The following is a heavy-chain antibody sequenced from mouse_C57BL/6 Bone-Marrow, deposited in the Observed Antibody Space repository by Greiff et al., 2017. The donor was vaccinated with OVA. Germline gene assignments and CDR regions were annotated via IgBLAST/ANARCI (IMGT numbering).Heavy chain of an antibody. CDR2: IHPNSGST. J-gene: IGHJ3*01. V-gene: IGHV1-64*01. CDR3: ARSWFAY. Sequence: QVQLQQPGAELVKPGASVKLSCKASGYTFTSYWMHWVKQRPGQGLEWIGMIHPNSGSTNYNEKFKSKATLTVDNSSVPSSIQLSSLTSDVSAVSYCARSWFAYWGQVTLVTVSA. CDR1: GYTFTSYW.